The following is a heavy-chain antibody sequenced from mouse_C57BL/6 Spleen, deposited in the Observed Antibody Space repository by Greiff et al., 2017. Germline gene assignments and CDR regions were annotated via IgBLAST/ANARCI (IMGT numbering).Heavy chain of an antibody. J-gene: IGHJ4*01. V-gene: IGHV1-26*01. CDR1: GYTFTDYY. Sequence: EVQLQQSGPELVKPGASVKISCKASGYTFTDYYMNWVKQSHGKSLEWIGDINPNNGGTSYNQKFKGKATLTVDKSSSTAYMELRSLTSADSAVXYSARFAMDYWGQGTSVTVSS. CDR2: INPNNGGT. CDR3: ARFAMDY.